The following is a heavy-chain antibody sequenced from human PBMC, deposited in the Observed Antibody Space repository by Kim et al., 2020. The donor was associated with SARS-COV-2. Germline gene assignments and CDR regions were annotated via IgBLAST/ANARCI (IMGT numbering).Heavy chain of an antibody. CDR3: AKGPNVLLRNNWFDP. V-gene: IGHV3-23*01. Sequence: DSVKGRFTSARDNSKNTLYLQMNSLRAEDTAVYYCAKGPNVLLRNNWFDPWGQGTLVTVSS. D-gene: IGHD2-15*01. J-gene: IGHJ5*02.